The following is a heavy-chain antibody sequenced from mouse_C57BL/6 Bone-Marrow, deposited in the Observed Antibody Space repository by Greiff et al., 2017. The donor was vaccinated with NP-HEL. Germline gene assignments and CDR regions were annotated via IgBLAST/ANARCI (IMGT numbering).Heavy chain of an antibody. CDR3: ARDSYYSNSWLAY. Sequence: EVKLMESGGGLVKPGGSLKLSCAASGFTFSSYAMSWVRQTPEKRLEWVATISDGGSYTYYPDNVKGRFTISRDNAKNNLYLQMSHLKSEDTAMYYCARDSYYSNSWLAYWGQGTLVTVSA. CDR1: GFTFSSYA. J-gene: IGHJ3*01. V-gene: IGHV5-4*01. D-gene: IGHD2-5*01. CDR2: ISDGGSYT.